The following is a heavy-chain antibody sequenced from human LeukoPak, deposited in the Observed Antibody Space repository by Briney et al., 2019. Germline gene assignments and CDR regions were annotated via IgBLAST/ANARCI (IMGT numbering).Heavy chain of an antibody. CDR3: ASSPVSPYSSSWSPYYFDY. Sequence: SETLSLTCTVSGGSISSYYWSWIRQPPGKGLEWIGYIYYSGSTNYNPSLKSRVTISVDTSKNQFSLKLSSVTAADTAVYYCASSPVSPYSSSWSPYYFDYWGQGTLVTVSS. CDR1: GGSISSYY. J-gene: IGHJ4*02. D-gene: IGHD6-13*01. V-gene: IGHV4-59*08. CDR2: IYYSGST.